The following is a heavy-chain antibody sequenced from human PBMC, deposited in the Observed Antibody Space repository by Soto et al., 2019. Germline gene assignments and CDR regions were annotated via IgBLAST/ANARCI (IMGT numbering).Heavy chain of an antibody. D-gene: IGHD6-13*01. J-gene: IGHJ5*02. CDR1: GGSISSYY. CDR3: ARGTAADGIPPPGTFDP. CDR2: IYYSGST. V-gene: IGHV4-59*01. Sequence: PSETLSLTCTVSGGSISSYYWSWIRQPPGKGLEWIGYIYYSGSTNYNPSLKSRVTISVDTSKKQFSLKLSSVTAADTDVYYCARGTAADGIPPPGTFDPWGQGNPVTVSS.